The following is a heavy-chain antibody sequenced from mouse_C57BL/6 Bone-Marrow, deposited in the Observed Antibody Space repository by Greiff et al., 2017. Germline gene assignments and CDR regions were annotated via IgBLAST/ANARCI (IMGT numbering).Heavy chain of an antibody. CDR3: TRGYYGSEAMDY. D-gene: IGHD1-1*01. J-gene: IGHJ4*01. CDR1: GFTFSSYA. CDR2: ISSGGDYI. Sequence: DVMLVESGEGLVKPGGSLKLSCAASGFTFSSYAMSWVRQTPEKRLEWVAYISSGGDYIYYADTVKGRFTISRDNARNTLYLQMSSLKSEDTAMYYCTRGYYGSEAMDYWGQGTSVTVSS. V-gene: IGHV5-9-1*02.